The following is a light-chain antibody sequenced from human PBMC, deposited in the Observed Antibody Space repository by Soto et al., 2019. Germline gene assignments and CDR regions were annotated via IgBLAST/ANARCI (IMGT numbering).Light chain of an antibody. CDR2: AAS. V-gene: IGKV1-39*01. Sequence: DIQMTQSPSSLSASVGDRVTITCRASQSISSYLNWYQQKPRKAPKLLIYAASSLQSGVPSRFSGSGSGTDFTLTISSLQPEDFATYYCQQSYSTLTWTFGQGTKVKIK. CDR3: QQSYSTLTWT. CDR1: QSISSY. J-gene: IGKJ1*01.